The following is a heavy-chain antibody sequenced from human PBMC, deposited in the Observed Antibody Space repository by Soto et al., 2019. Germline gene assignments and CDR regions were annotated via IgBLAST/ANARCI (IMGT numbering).Heavy chain of an antibody. CDR2: MHYNGNT. CDR3: ARPRGSTTRFWYFDL. V-gene: IGHV4-39*01. CDR1: SGSISSSSYY. D-gene: IGHD2-2*01. Sequence: QLQLQESGPGLVKPSETLSLTCTVSSGSISSSSYYWGWIRQPPGKGLEWIGSMHYNGNTYYNPSLKSRITMSVDTSKNQFSLMLSSVTAADTAVYYCARPRGSTTRFWYFDLWGRGTLVTVSS. J-gene: IGHJ2*01.